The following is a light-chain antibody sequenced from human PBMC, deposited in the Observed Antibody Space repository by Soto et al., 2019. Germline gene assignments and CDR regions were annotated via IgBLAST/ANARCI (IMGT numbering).Light chain of an antibody. J-gene: IGKJ4*01. CDR3: QQRSNWPFT. CDR1: RSFASSY. Sequence: EIVLTQSPVTLSLSPGERATLSCRASRSFASSYLGWYQQKPGQAPRLLIYAASTRATGIPDRFSGSGSATDFTLTISRLEPEDSAVYYCQQRSNWPFTFGGGTKVEIK. V-gene: IGKV3D-20*02. CDR2: AAS.